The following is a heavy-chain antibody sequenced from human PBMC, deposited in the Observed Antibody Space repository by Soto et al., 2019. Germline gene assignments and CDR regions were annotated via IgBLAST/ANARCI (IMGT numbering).Heavy chain of an antibody. CDR3: EKDRLGGNFDY. CDR1: GFTFNNYA. V-gene: IGHV3-23*01. Sequence: PGGSLRLSCAASGFTFNNYAMNWVRQAPGKGLEWVATISGTGGSTYYADSVKGRFTISRDSSKNTLYLQMNSLRVEDTAVYYWEKDRLGGNFDYWGQGTEVTVS. J-gene: IGHJ4*02. CDR2: ISGTGGST.